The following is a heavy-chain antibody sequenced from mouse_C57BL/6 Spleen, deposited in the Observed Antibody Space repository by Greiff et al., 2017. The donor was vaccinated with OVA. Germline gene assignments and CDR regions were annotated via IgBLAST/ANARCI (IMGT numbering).Heavy chain of an antibody. CDR2: IYPSDSET. V-gene: IGHV1-61*01. Sequence: VQLQQSGAELVRPGSSVKLSCKASGYTFTSYWMDWVKQRPGQGLEWIGNIYPSDSETHYNQKFKDKATLTVDKSSSTAYMQLSSLTSEDSAVYYCAVKRGTGFAYWGQGTLVTVSA. D-gene: IGHD2-13*01. CDR3: AVKRGTGFAY. CDR1: GYTFTSYW. J-gene: IGHJ3*01.